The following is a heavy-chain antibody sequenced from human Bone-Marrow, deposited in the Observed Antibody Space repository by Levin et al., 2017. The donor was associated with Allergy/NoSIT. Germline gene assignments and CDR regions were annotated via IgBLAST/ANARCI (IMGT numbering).Heavy chain of an antibody. CDR1: GDSISNHF. D-gene: IGHD4-17*01. V-gene: IGHV4-59*08. Sequence: SQTLSLTCSVYGDSISNHFWSWIRQPPGKGPEWIGFTHHSGSTAYSPSLMSRVTISMEMSQNQFSLKLYSVTAADTAVYYCERLEGVTKDAFDHWGQGTLVTVSA. J-gene: IGHJ4*02. CDR2: THHSGST. CDR3: ERLEGVTKDAFDH.